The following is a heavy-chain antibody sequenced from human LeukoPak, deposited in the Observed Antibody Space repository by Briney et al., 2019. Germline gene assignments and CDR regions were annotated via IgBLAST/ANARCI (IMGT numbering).Heavy chain of an antibody. J-gene: IGHJ3*02. V-gene: IGHV3-7*01. CDR2: IKQDGSEK. Sequence: GGSLRLSCAASGFTFSSYWMSWVRQAPGKGLEWVANIKQDGSEKYYVDSVKGRFTISRGNAKNSLYLQMNSLRAEDTAVYYCARNRYSSGWYLDAFDIWGQGTMVTVSS. CDR1: GFTFSSYW. D-gene: IGHD6-19*01. CDR3: ARNRYSSGWYLDAFDI.